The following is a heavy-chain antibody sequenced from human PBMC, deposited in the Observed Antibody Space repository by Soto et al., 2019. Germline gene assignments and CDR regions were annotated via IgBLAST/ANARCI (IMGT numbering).Heavy chain of an antibody. Sequence: EVQLLESGGGLVQPGGSLRLSCAASGFTFSSYAMSWVRQAPGKGMEWVSAISGSGGSTYYADCVMGRFTISRDKTTNTLYLQMNSLRPDVTAVYYCAYGITPFDYWGQGTLVTVSS. CDR1: GFTFSSYA. V-gene: IGHV3-23*01. CDR3: AYGITPFDY. D-gene: IGHD3-10*01. J-gene: IGHJ4*02. CDR2: ISGSGGST.